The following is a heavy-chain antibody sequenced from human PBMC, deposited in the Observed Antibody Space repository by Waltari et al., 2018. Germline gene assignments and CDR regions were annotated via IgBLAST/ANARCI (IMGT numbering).Heavy chain of an antibody. J-gene: IGHJ4*02. CDR2: IYYIGST. CDR1: GGSISSSSYY. D-gene: IGHD3-3*01. CDR3: ARPGRSGYPRGYFDY. Sequence: QLQLQESGPGLVKPSETLSLTCTVSGGSISSSSYYWGWIRQPPGKGLEWIGSIYYIGSTYYNPSLKSRVTISVDTSKNQFSLKLSSVTAADTAVYYCARPGRSGYPRGYFDYWGQGTLVTVSS. V-gene: IGHV4-39*01.